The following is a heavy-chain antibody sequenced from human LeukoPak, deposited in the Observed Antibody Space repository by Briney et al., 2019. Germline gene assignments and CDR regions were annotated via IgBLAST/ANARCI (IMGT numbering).Heavy chain of an antibody. CDR1: GFTFSSYA. CDR2: ISYDGSNK. V-gene: IGHV3-30-3*01. CDR3: ARDGGLSRIAAAGYYFDH. Sequence: PGRSLRLSCAASGFTFSSYAMHWVRQAPGKGLEWVAVISYDGSNKYYADSVKGRFTISRDNSKNTLYLQMNSLRAEDTAVYYCARDGGLSRIAAAGYYFDHWGQGTLVTVSS. D-gene: IGHD6-13*01. J-gene: IGHJ4*02.